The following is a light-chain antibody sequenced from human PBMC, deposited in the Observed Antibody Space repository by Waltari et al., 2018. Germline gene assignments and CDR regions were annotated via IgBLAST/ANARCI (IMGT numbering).Light chain of an antibody. J-gene: IGKJ4*01. Sequence: DIVLTQSPGTLSLSPGERGTRSCRASQSVSSSYLAWYQQKPGQSPRLLIYAASSRATGIPDRFSGSGSGTDFTLTISRLEPEDFAVYYCQQYGSSPGTFGGGTKVEIK. CDR3: QQYGSSPGT. V-gene: IGKV3-20*01. CDR1: QSVSSSY. CDR2: AAS.